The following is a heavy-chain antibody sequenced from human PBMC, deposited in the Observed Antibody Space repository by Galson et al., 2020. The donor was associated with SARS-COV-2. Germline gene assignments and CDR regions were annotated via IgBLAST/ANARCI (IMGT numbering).Heavy chain of an antibody. CDR1: GYTFTGYY. CDR3: ARDQSSEDYYDSSGPDY. J-gene: IGHJ4*02. D-gene: IGHD3-22*01. Sequence: ASVQVSCKASGYTFTGYYMHWVRQAPGQGLEWMGWINPNSGGTNYAQKFQGRVTMTRDTSISTAYMELSRLRSDDTAVYYCARDQSSEDYYDSSGPDYWGQGTLVTVSS. V-gene: IGHV1-2*02. CDR2: INPNSGGT.